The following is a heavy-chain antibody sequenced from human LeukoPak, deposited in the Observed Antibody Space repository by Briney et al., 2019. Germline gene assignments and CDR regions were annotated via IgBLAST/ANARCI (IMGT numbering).Heavy chain of an antibody. CDR1: GFTFSSYT. CDR3: AKGLDA. J-gene: IGHJ5*02. Sequence: GGSLRLSCAASGFTFSSYTMNWVRQAPGKGLEWVSAISGSGDKTFYANSVKGRFTISRDNSKNTLYLQVNSLRADDTAVYYCAKGLDAWGQGTLVTVSS. V-gene: IGHV3-23*01. CDR2: ISGSGDKT.